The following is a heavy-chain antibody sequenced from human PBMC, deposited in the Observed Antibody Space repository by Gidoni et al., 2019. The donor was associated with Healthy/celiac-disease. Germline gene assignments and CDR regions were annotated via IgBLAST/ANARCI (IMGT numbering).Heavy chain of an antibody. V-gene: IGHV3-30*18. Sequence: QVQLVESGGGVVQPGRSLRLSCAASGFTFSRYGMHWVRQAPGKGLGWVAVISYDGSNKYYADSVKGRFTISRDNSKNTLYLQMNSLRAEDTAVYYCAKEQGHYYDSSGYPDELGYWGQGTLVTVSS. CDR1: GFTFSRYG. CDR2: ISYDGSNK. D-gene: IGHD3-22*01. CDR3: AKEQGHYYDSSGYPDELGY. J-gene: IGHJ4*02.